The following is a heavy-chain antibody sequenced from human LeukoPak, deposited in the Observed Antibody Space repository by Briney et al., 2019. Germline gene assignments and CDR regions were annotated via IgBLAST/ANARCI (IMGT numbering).Heavy chain of an antibody. Sequence: PGGSLRFSCAASGFSFSTYGMHWVRQAPGKGLEWVAFIRYDGSNKYYADSVKDRFTISRDNSKNTLYLQMDSLRAEDTAVYYCAKAYCSGGSCYGSYFDYWGQGTLVTASS. CDR2: IRYDGSNK. CDR1: GFSFSTYG. V-gene: IGHV3-30*02. J-gene: IGHJ4*02. D-gene: IGHD2-15*01. CDR3: AKAYCSGGSCYGSYFDY.